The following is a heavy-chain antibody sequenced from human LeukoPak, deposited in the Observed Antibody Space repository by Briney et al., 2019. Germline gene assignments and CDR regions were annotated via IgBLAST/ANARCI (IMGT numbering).Heavy chain of an antibody. CDR3: ARQRCSSTSCYTRWFDP. Sequence: NLGESLQISCKGSGYSFTSYWIGWVRQLPGKGLEWMGIIYPGDSDTRYSPSFQGQVTISADKSIITAYLQWSSLKASDTAMYYCARQRCSSTSCYTRWFDPWGQGTLVTVSS. J-gene: IGHJ5*02. D-gene: IGHD2-2*02. CDR1: GYSFTSYW. CDR2: IYPGDSDT. V-gene: IGHV5-51*01.